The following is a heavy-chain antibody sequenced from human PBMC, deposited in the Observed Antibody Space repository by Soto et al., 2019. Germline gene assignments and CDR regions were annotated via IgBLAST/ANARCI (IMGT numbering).Heavy chain of an antibody. CDR1: GFTFRNYA. V-gene: IGHV3-30-3*01. CDR2: ISYDGGNK. D-gene: IGHD2-15*01. J-gene: IGHJ6*02. CDR3: ARGDREDIAVVIGVRPGEYGVDV. Sequence: QVQLVESGGGVVQPGRSLRLSCAASGFTFRNYAMHWVRQAPGKGLECVAVISYDGGNKFYTDYVKGRFTISRDNSKNTMYLQLISLRYEDTAVYYCARGDREDIAVVIGVRPGEYGVDVWGQGTTVTVSS.